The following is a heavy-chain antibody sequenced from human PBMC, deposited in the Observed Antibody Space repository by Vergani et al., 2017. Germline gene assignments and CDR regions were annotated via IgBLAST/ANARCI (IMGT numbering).Heavy chain of an antibody. CDR3: ARDPTTPYQLMGYYYYYGMDV. CDR2: ISYDGSNK. V-gene: IGHV3-30-3*01. D-gene: IGHD2-2*01. J-gene: IGHJ6*02. CDR1: GFTFSSYA. Sequence: QVQLVESGGGVVQPGRSLRLSCAASGFTFSSYAMHWVRQAPGKGLEWVAVISYDGSNKYYADSVKGRFTISRDNSKNTLYLQMNSLRAEDTAVYYCARDPTTPYQLMGYYYYYGMDVWGQGP.